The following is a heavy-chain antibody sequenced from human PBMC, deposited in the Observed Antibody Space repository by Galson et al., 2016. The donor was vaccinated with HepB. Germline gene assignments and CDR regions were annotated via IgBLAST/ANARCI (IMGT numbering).Heavy chain of an antibody. D-gene: IGHD1-26*01. CDR3: AREGRSTSRSTNYFDF. CDR1: GGSINTSTW. J-gene: IGHJ4*02. V-gene: IGHV4-4*02. CDR2: IYHSGST. Sequence: SETLSLTCAVSGGSINTSTWWSWVRQPPGKGLECIGEIYHSGSTNYNPSLKIRVTISVDNSKNQFSLKLSSVTAADTAVYYCAREGRSTSRSTNYFDFWGRGTLVTVSS.